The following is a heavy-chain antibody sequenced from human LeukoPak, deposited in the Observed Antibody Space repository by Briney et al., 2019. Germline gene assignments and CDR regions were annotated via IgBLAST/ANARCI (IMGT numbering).Heavy chain of an antibody. D-gene: IGHD6-19*01. CDR1: GYSFTSYW. V-gene: IGHV5-51*01. CDR2: IYPGDSDT. CDR3: AGGPSSGWGRYYFDY. J-gene: IGHJ4*02. Sequence: GESLKISCKGSGYSFTSYWIGWVRQMPGKGLEWMGIIYPGDSDTRYSPSFQGQVTISADKSISTAYLQWGSLKASDTAMYYCAGGPSSGWGRYYFDYWGQGTLVTVSS.